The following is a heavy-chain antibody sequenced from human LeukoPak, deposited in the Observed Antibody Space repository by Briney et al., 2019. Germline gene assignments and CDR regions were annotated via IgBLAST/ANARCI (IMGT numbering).Heavy chain of an antibody. CDR3: AKDLAREWFGGSYFDY. CDR2: IKQDGSEK. J-gene: IGHJ4*02. Sequence: GGSLRLSCAASGFTFSSYWMSWVRQAPGKGLEWVANIKQDGSEKYYVDSVKGRFTISRDNAKNSLYLQMNSLRAEDTAVYYCAKDLAREWFGGSYFDYWGQGTLVTVSS. CDR1: GFTFSSYW. V-gene: IGHV3-7*01. D-gene: IGHD3-10*01.